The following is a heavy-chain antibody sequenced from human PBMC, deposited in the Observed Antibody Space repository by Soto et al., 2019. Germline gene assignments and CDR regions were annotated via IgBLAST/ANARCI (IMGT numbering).Heavy chain of an antibody. CDR1: GCTFSSYA. CDR2: IIPIFGTA. Sequence: ASVRVSCKASGCTFSSYAISWVRQAPGQGLEWMGGIIPIFGTANYAQKFQGRVTITADESTSTAYMELSSLRSEDTAVYYCASPTRGRIRIWLEYHYGMDVWGQGTTVNLSS. D-gene: IGHD5-18*01. J-gene: IGHJ6*01. V-gene: IGHV1-69*13. CDR3: ASPTRGRIRIWLEYHYGMDV.